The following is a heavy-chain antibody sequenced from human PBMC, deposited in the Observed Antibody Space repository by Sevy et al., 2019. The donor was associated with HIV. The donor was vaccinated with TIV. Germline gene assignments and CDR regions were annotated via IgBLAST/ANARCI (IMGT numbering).Heavy chain of an antibody. CDR1: GFTFSSYA. J-gene: IGHJ4*02. CDR2: ISGSGGST. D-gene: IGHD3-22*01. Sequence: GESLKISCAASGFTFSSYAMSWVRQAPGKGLEWVSAISGSGGSTYYADSVKGRFTISRDNSKNTLYMQMNSLGAEDTAVYYCAKDPGGYDSSGYYTPIFDYWGQGTLVTVSS. CDR3: AKDPGGYDSSGYYTPIFDY. V-gene: IGHV3-23*01.